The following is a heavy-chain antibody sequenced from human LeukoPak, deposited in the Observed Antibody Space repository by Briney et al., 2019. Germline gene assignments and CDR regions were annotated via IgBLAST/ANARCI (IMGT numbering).Heavy chain of an antibody. CDR1: GFTFSSYG. CDR2: IRYDGSNK. V-gene: IGHV3-30*02. J-gene: IGHJ4*02. CDR3: AKDDSLDILTGAGFDY. D-gene: IGHD3-9*01. Sequence: GGSLRLSCAASGFTFSSYGMHWVRRAPGKGLEWVAFIRYDGSNKYYADSVKGRFTISRDNSKNTLYLQMNSLRAEDTAVYYCAKDDSLDILTGAGFDYWGQGTLVTVSS.